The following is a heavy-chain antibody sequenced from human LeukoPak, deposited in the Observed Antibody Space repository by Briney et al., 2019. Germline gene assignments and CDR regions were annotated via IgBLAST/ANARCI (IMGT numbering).Heavy chain of an antibody. J-gene: IGHJ4*02. CDR2: INPSGGST. CDR3: ARASASYGCDY. D-gene: IGHD5-18*01. V-gene: IGHV1-46*01. Sequence: ASVKVSCEASGYTFTSYYMHWVRQAPGQGLEWMGIINPSGGSTSYAQKFQGRVTMTRDTSTSTVYMELSSLRSEDTAVYYCARASASYGCDYWGQGTLVTVSS. CDR1: GYTFTSYY.